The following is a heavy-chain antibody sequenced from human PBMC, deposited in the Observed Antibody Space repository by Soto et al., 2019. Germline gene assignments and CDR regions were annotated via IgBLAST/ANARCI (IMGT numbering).Heavy chain of an antibody. CDR2: ISDSGGST. V-gene: IGHV3-23*01. CDR1: GFTFSSCA. D-gene: IGHD3-9*01. J-gene: IGHJ4*02. Sequence: QSGGSLRLSCAASGFTFSSCAMSWVRQAPGKGLEWVSGISDSGGSTYYADSVKGRFTISRDNSKNTLFLQMNSLRAEDTAVYYCAKIFCDIVTGRLGIFDYWGLGTLVTVSS. CDR3: AKIFCDIVTGRLGIFDY.